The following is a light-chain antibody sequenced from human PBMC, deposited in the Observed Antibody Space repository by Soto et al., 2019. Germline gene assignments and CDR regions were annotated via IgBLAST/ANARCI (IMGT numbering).Light chain of an antibody. CDR3: SLYTTSTTYV. CDR1: SSDVGGYNY. Sequence: QSVLTQPASVSGYPGQSITISCTGRSSDVGGYNYVSWYQQHPGKAPKFMIYEVSRRPSGVSNRFSGSKSGNTASLTVSGLQAEDEADYYCSLYTTSTTYVFGPGPNVTL. CDR2: EVS. J-gene: IGLJ1*01. V-gene: IGLV2-14*01.